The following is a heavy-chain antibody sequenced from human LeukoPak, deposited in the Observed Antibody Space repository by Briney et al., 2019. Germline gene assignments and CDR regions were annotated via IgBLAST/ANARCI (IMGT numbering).Heavy chain of an antibody. Sequence: ASVKVSCKASGYTFTSYAMHWVRQAPGQRLEWMGWINAGNGNTRYSQKFQGRVTITRDTSASTAYMELSSLRSEDTAVYYCASLNSYDSSGYHFDYWGQGTLVTVSS. CDR3: ASLNSYDSSGYHFDY. D-gene: IGHD3-22*01. V-gene: IGHV1-3*01. CDR1: GYTFTSYA. J-gene: IGHJ4*02. CDR2: INAGNGNT.